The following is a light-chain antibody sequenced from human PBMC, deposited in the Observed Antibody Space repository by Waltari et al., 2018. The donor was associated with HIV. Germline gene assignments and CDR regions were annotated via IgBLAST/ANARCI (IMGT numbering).Light chain of an antibody. CDR1: GTSSRFYQP. J-gene: IGLJ2*01. Sequence: QSALTQPASVSGFPGQTINTPCTGLGTSSRFYQPFSWYQPHPGSVPSPIIYNIDSRPSGISDHFSGSRSGDSASLTISGLQSGDEAHYYCASNRFDYTLVFGGGTKLTVL. CDR3: ASNRFDYTLV. CDR2: NID. V-gene: IGLV2-14*03.